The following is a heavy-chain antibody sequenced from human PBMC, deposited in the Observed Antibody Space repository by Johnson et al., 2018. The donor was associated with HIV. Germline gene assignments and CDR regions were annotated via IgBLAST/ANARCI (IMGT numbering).Heavy chain of an antibody. V-gene: IGHV3-13*01. D-gene: IGHD3-16*01. Sequence: EVQLVESGGGVVQPGRSLRLSCAASGFTFSSYAMHWVRQATGKGLEWVSAIGTAGDTYYPGSVKGRFTISIENAKNSLYLQMNSLRGGDTAVYYCARGGAHDAFDIWGQGTMVTVSS. CDR3: ARGGAHDAFDI. CDR2: IGTAGDT. CDR1: GFTFSSYA. J-gene: IGHJ3*02.